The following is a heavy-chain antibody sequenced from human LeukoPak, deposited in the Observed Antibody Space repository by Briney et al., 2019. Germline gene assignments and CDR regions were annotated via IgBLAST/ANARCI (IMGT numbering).Heavy chain of an antibody. J-gene: IGHJ6*03. CDR2: INPNSGGT. CDR1: GYTFTSYY. V-gene: IGHV1-2*02. CDR3: ASDRSSWYGYYYYMDV. Sequence: ASVKVSCKASGYTFTSYYMHWVRQAPGQGLEWMGIINPNSGGTNYAQKFQGRVTMTRDTSISTAYMELSRLRSDDTAVYCCASDRSSWYGYYYYMDVWGKGTTVTVSS. D-gene: IGHD6-13*01.